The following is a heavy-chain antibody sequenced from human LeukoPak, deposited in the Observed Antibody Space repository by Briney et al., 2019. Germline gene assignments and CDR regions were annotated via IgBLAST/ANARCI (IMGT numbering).Heavy chain of an antibody. CDR1: GFTFSSYW. J-gene: IGHJ4*02. CDR3: ARAAGAVYSSGWYAWAY. CDR2: INSDDSST. V-gene: IGHV3-74*01. Sequence: GRSLRLSCAASGFTFSSYWMHWVRQAPGKGLVWVSRINSDDSSTSYADSVKGRFTISRDNAKNTLYLQMNSLRAEDTAVYYCARAAGAVYSSGWYAWAYWGQGTLVTVSS. D-gene: IGHD6-19*01.